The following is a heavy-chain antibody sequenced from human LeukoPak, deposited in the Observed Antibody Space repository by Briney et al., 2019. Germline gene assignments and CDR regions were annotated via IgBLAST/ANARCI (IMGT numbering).Heavy chain of an antibody. CDR3: ARGDYYDRRFDN. J-gene: IGHJ4*02. CDR2: IKQDGSEK. CDR1: GFTFSSSW. D-gene: IGHD3-22*01. V-gene: IGHV3-7*02. Sequence: GGSLRLSCSASGFTFSSSWMNWVRQAPGKGLEWVADIKQDGSEKYYVDSVKGRFTISRDNAKNSLHLQLSSLRAEDTAVYYCARGDYYDRRFDNWGQGTLVTVSS.